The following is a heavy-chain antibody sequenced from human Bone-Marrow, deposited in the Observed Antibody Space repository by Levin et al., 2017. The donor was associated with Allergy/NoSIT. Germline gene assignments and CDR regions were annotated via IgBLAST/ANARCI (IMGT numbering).Heavy chain of an antibody. D-gene: IGHD6-13*01. V-gene: IGHV4-39*01. CDR1: DGSISSSAYY. Sequence: SETLSLICAVSDGSISSSAYYWVWIRQPPGKGLEWIGNIPSSGSTSYNPSLKSRVTISVDTSKKQLSLQLTSVTAADTAIYYCARRRGGSSLCDSWGQGTLVTVSS. CDR3: ARRRGGSSLCDS. CDR2: IPSSGST. J-gene: IGHJ5*01.